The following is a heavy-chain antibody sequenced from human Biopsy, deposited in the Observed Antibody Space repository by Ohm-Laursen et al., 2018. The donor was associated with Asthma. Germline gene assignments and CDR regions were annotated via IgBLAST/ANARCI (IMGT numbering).Heavy chain of an antibody. CDR1: GGTFSRYA. D-gene: IGHD4-23*01. V-gene: IGHV1-69*01. Sequence: GSSVKVSCKASGGTFSRYAISWVRQAPGQGLEWMGGIIPVFGTSNYAQKFQGRVTFTADGSTSSAYMELSSLTSEDSAVYYCAREVSTVDHGYYYFAMYVWGQGAKVTVSS. CDR2: IIPVFGTS. J-gene: IGHJ6*02. CDR3: AREVSTVDHGYYYFAMYV.